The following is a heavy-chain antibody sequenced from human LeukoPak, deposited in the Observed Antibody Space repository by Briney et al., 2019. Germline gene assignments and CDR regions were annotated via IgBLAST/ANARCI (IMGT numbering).Heavy chain of an antibody. D-gene: IGHD3-22*01. V-gene: IGHV1-2*02. CDR3: ARGKNYYDSSGYSHAFDI. CDR1: GYTFTGYY. CDR2: INPNSGGT. Sequence: GASVKVSCKASGYTFTGYYMHWVRQAPGQGLEWMGWINPNSGGTNYAQKFQGRVTMTRDTSISTAYMELSRLRSDDTAVYYCARGKNYYDSSGYSHAFDIWGKXTMVTVSS. J-gene: IGHJ3*02.